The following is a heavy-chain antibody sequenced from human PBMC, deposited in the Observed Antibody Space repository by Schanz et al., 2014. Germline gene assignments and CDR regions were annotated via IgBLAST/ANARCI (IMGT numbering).Heavy chain of an antibody. CDR3: ARDSDYRFDS. D-gene: IGHD4-17*01. J-gene: IGHJ4*02. V-gene: IGHV3-74*01. CDR2: TSHDGSFT. Sequence: VQLVESGGGVVQPGTSLRLSCAASGITFTTFAMTWVRQAPGKGLEWVSRTSHDGSFTTFAESVKARFTISRDNAKTALDAQTTSFSGEDTAVYSCARDSDYRFDSWGQGTLVTVSS. CDR1: GITFTTFA.